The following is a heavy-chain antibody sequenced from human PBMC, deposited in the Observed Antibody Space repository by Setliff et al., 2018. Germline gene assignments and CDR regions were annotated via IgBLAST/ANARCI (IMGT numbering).Heavy chain of an antibody. CDR2: ISSSSSYI. Sequence: GESLKISCAASGFTFSRYSMNWVRQAPGKGLEWVSSISSSSSYIYYADSVKGRFTISRDSAKNSLYLQMNSLRAEDTAVYYCARDQVGSSGYYQWGYYFYYMDVWGKGTTVTVSS. CDR1: GFTFSRYS. D-gene: IGHD3-22*01. V-gene: IGHV3-21*01. CDR3: ARDQVGSSGYYQWGYYFYYMDV. J-gene: IGHJ6*03.